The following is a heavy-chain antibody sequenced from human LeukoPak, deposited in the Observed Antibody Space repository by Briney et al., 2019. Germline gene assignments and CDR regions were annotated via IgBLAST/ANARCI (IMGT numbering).Heavy chain of an antibody. CDR3: ARAPGVPADPFDY. CDR1: GYTFTGYY. CDR2: INPKSGGT. D-gene: IGHD2-2*01. V-gene: IGHV1-2*02. Sequence: ASVKVSCKASGYTFTGYYMHWVRQAPGQGLEWMGWINPKSGGTNYAQKFQGRVTMTKDTSISTAYMELSSLRSDDMAVYYCARAPGVPADPFDYWGQGTLVTVSS. J-gene: IGHJ4*02.